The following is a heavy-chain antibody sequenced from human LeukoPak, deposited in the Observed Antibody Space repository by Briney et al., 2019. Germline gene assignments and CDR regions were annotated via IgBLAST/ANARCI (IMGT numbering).Heavy chain of an antibody. Sequence: ASVKVSCKASGYTFTSYGISWVRQAPGQGLEWMGWISAYNGNTNYAQKLQGRVTMTTDTSTSTAYMELRSLRSDDTAVYYCARDLYIVVVLAAICPGYWGQGTLVTVSS. CDR3: ARDLYIVVVLAAICPGY. V-gene: IGHV1-18*01. J-gene: IGHJ4*02. CDR1: GYTFTSYG. D-gene: IGHD2-2*01. CDR2: ISAYNGNT.